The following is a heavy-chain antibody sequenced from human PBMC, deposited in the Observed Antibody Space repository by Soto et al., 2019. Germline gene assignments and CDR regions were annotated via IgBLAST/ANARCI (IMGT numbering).Heavy chain of an antibody. CDR2: VYPGDSES. CDR1: GYSFTTYW. V-gene: IGHV5-51*01. CDR3: ARLIAVAGTQHFDY. D-gene: IGHD6-19*01. J-gene: IGHJ4*02. Sequence: PGESLKISCKGSGYSFTTYWIGWVRQMPGKGLEWMGIVYPGDSESRYNPSFEGLVTISADKSISTAYLQWSSLKAPDTAMYYCARLIAVAGTQHFDYWGQGTLVTVSS.